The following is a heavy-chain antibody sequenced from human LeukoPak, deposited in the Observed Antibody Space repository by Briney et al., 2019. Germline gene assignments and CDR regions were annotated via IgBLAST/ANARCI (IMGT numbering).Heavy chain of an antibody. Sequence: PLQTLSLTCTVSGGSISSGGYYWSWIRQHPGKGLEWIGYIYYSGSTYYNPSLKSRVTISVDTSKNQFSLKLSSVTAADTAVYYCARARTMIVVGFDYRGQGTLVTVSS. J-gene: IGHJ4*02. D-gene: IGHD3-22*01. CDR3: ARARTMIVVGFDY. CDR1: GGSISSGGYY. V-gene: IGHV4-31*03. CDR2: IYYSGST.